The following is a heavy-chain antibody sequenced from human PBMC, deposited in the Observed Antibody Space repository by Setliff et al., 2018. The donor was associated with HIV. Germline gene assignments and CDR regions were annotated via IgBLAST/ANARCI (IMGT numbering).Heavy chain of an antibody. V-gene: IGHV1-69*06. CDR2: IIPIFDTP. CDR3: ARLIPSAYFGPRQDAFDV. CDR1: GGTFKTYA. D-gene: IGHD2-21*01. J-gene: IGHJ3*01. Sequence: ASVKVSCKASGGTFKTYAISWVRQAPGQGLEWMGKIIPIFDTPIYAQKFQGRITISADKSTATAYLELNSLRSEDTAIYYCARLIPSAYFGPRQDAFDVWGQGARVTVSS.